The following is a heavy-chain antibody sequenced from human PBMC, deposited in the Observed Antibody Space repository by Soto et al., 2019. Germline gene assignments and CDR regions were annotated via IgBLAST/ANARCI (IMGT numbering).Heavy chain of an antibody. J-gene: IGHJ5*02. CDR3: ARTSGYSSTDNWFDP. CDR1: GYTFTSYG. CDR2: ISAYNGNT. V-gene: IGHV1-18*01. Sequence: QVQLVQSGAEVKKPGASVKVSCKASGYTFTSYGISWVRQSPGQGLEWMGGISAYNGNTNNAQKFQGRVAVTTDTSTSTAYMELMNLRSDDTAVYYCARTSGYSSTDNWFDPWGQRTLVTVSS. D-gene: IGHD6-13*01.